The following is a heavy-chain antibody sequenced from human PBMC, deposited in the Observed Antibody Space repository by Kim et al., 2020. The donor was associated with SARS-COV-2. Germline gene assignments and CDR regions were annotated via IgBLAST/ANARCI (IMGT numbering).Heavy chain of an antibody. CDR2: I. J-gene: IGHJ4*02. D-gene: IGHD4-4*01. V-gene: IGHV3-48*03. CDR3: ARGPNYSPFDY. Sequence: IDYAGHERDRLTISRDNDKNSLFLQMNSLRAEDTAVYYCARGPNYSPFDYWGQGTLVTVSS.